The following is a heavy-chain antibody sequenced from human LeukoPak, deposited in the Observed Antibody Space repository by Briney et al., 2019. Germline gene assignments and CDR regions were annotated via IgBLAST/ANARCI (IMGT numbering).Heavy chain of an antibody. CDR1: GLTFSSYA. Sequence: PGGSLRLSCAASGLTFSSYAMNWVRQAPGKGLEWVSVISGNGGSTYYADSVRGRFTISRDDSKSTLYLQMSSLRAEDPALYYGTGSYYYEYFQHWGQGTLVTVSS. V-gene: IGHV3-23*01. D-gene: IGHD3-22*01. J-gene: IGHJ1*01. CDR3: TGSYYYEYFQH. CDR2: ISGNGGST.